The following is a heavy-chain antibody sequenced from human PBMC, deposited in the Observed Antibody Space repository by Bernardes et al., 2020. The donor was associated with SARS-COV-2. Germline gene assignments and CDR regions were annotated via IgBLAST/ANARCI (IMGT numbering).Heavy chain of an antibody. V-gene: IGHV5-10-1*01. D-gene: IGHD3-10*01. CDR3: AVMIRGVPPTFEDY. Sequence: GESLKISCKASGYSFVGSWISWVRHVPGKGLEWMGRIDPSDSYTNYNPSFQGHVVMSIDESITTAYLQWNSVKASDSAIYYCAVMIRGVPPTFEDYWGQGTQVTVSS. CDR1: GYSFVGSW. J-gene: IGHJ4*02. CDR2: IDPSDSYT.